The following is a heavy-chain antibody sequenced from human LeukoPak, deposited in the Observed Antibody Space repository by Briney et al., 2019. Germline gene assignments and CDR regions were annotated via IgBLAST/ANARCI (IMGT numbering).Heavy chain of an antibody. D-gene: IGHD3-10*01. CDR1: KFTFSSYA. CDR3: AKVGGYGSGSYYKSYFDY. J-gene: IGHJ4*02. CDR2: ISGSGAGT. Sequence: GGSLRLSCAASKFTFSSYAMNWVRQAPGKGLEWVSAISGSGAGTSYADSVKGRFTISRDNSKNTLYLQMNSLRAEDTAVYYCAKVGGYGSGSYYKSYFDYWGQGTLVTVSS. V-gene: IGHV3-23*01.